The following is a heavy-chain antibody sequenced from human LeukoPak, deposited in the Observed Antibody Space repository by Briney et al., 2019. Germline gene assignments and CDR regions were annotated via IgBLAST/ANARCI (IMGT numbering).Heavy chain of an antibody. V-gene: IGHV4-39*01. CDR1: GASIRSSSNY. Sequence: SETLSLTCTVSGASIRSSSNYWGWIRQPPGMGLEWIGSVYHGGSTYYNPSLKSRVTISVDTSKNQFSLKLSSVTVADTAVYYCARHLGQQLVPGWFDPWGQGTLVTVSS. D-gene: IGHD6-6*01. J-gene: IGHJ5*02. CDR2: VYHGGST. CDR3: ARHLGQQLVPGWFDP.